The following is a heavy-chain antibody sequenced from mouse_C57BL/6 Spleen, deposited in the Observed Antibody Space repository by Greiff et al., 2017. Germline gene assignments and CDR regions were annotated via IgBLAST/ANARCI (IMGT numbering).Heavy chain of an antibody. CDR2: ISYDGSN. Sequence: DVMLQASGPGLVKSSQSLSLTCSVTGYSITSGHYWNWIRQFPGNKLEWMGYISYDGSNNYNPSLKNRISITRGTSKNQFFLKLNSVATEDTSTYYCARGDYYGGSAWFTYWGQETLVNVSA. CDR1: GYSITSGHY. V-gene: IGHV3-6*01. CDR3: ARGDYYGGSAWFTY. D-gene: IGHD1-2*01. J-gene: IGHJ3*01.